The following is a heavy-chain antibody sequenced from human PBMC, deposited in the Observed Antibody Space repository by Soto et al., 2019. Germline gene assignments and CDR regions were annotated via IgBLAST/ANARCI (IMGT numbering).Heavy chain of an antibody. CDR3: ARAGGLLVDY. CDR1: GFMFSSYA. D-gene: IGHD1-26*01. J-gene: IGHJ4*02. CDR2: KTYDGSNK. V-gene: IGHV3-30-3*01. Sequence: QVQLVESGGGVVQPGRSLRLSCAASGFMFSSYAMHWVRQAPGKGLEWVAVKTYDGSNKYYADSVKGRFTISRDNSKHTLYLQMNSLSAEDTAVYYCARAGGLLVDYWGQGTLVTVSS.